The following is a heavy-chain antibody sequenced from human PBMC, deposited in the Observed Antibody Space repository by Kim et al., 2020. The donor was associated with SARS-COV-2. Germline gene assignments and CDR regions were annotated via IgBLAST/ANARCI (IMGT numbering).Heavy chain of an antibody. CDR1: GFTFSSYD. J-gene: IGHJ6*01. CDR3: SRGYDSFGGSLGDDYYGM. V-gene: IGHV3-13*04. CDR2: IGTAGDS. D-gene: IGHD3-10*01. Sequence: GGSLRLSCAASGFTFSSYDMNWVRQATGKGLEWVSAIGTAGDSYYQGSVKGRFIISRENAKNSLHHQMNSLRGGDTAVYYCSRGYDSFGGSLGDDYYGM.